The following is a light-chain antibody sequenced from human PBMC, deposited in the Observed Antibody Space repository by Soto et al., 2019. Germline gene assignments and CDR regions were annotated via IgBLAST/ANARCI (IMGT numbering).Light chain of an antibody. CDR2: EVS. J-gene: IGLJ7*01. CDR3: SSYTSSTTVI. Sequence: QSVLTQPASVSGSPGQSITISCTGTGSDVGGYNYVSWHQQHPGKAPKLMIYEVSNRASGVSNRFSGSKSGNTASLTISGIQAEDEADYYCSSYTSSTTVIFGGGTQLTVL. CDR1: GSDVGGYNY. V-gene: IGLV2-14*01.